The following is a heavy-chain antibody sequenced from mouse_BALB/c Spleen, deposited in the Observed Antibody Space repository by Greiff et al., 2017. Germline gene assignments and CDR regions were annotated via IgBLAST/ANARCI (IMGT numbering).Heavy chain of an antibody. CDR2: ISNGGGST. CDR3: TRDGNYGFAY. CDR1: GFTFSSYT. V-gene: IGHV5-12-2*01. Sequence: EVKLMESGGGLVQPGGSLKLSCAASGFTFSSYTMSWVRQTPEKRLEWVAYISNGGGSTYYPDTVKGRFTISRDNAKNTLYLQMSSLKSEDTAMYYCTRDGNYGFAYWGQGTLVTVSA. J-gene: IGHJ3*01. D-gene: IGHD2-1*01.